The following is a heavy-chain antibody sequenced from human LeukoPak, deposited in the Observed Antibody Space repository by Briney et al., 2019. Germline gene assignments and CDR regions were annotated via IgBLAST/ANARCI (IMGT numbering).Heavy chain of an antibody. D-gene: IGHD1-26*01. Sequence: SVKGRFTISRDNSKNSLYLQMNSLRAEDTAVYYCARGGAATFDYWGQGTLVTVSS. J-gene: IGHJ4*02. CDR3: ARGGAATFDY. V-gene: IGHV3-30*07.